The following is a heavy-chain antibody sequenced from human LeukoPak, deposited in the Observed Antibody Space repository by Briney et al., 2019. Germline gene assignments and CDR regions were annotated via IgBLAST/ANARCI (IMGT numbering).Heavy chain of an antibody. CDR2: ISAYNGNA. V-gene: IGHV1-18*01. CDR1: GYTFTSYG. CDR3: ARVPSAAYYDFGSGSPYYFDY. D-gene: IGHD3-3*01. Sequence: GASVKVSCTASGYTFTSYGISWVRQGPGQGLEWMGWISAYNGNANYAQKLQGRVTMTTDTSTSTAYMELRSLRSDDTAVYYCARVPSAAYYDFGSGSPYYFDYWGQGTLVTVSS. J-gene: IGHJ4*02.